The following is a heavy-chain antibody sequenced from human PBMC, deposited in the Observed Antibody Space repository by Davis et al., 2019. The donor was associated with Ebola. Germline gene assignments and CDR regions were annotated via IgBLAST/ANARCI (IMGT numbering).Heavy chain of an antibody. CDR1: GYTFTGYY. D-gene: IGHD2-2*01. Sequence: ASVKVSCKASGYTFTGYYMHWVRQAPGQGLEWMGWINPNSGGTNYAQKFQGRVTMTRDTSISTAYMELSRLRSEDTAVYYCARGGRYQLPGPYGAFDIWGQGTMVTVSS. CDR3: ARGGRYQLPGPYGAFDI. J-gene: IGHJ3*02. V-gene: IGHV1-2*02. CDR2: INPNSGGT.